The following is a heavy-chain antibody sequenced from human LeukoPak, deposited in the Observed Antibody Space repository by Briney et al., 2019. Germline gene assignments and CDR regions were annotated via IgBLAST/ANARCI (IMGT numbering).Heavy chain of an antibody. Sequence: GGSLRLSCAASGFTFSSYWMSWVRQAPGKGLEWVANIKQDGSGKYYVDSVKGRFTISRDNAKNSLYLQMNSLRAEDTAVYYCAGGRPLADYYDSSGYYYVFDYWGQGTLVTVSS. V-gene: IGHV3-7*04. CDR3: AGGRPLADYYDSSGYYYVFDY. D-gene: IGHD3-22*01. CDR1: GFTFSSYW. CDR2: IKQDGSGK. J-gene: IGHJ4*02.